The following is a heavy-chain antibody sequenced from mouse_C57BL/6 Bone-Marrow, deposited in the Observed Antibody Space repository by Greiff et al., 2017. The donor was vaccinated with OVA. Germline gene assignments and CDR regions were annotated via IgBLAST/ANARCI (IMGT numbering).Heavy chain of an antibody. V-gene: IGHV1-69*01. J-gene: IGHJ4*01. Sequence: VQLQQPGAELVMPGASVKLSCKASGYTFTSYWMHWVKQRPGQGLEWIGELDPSDSYTNYNQKFKGKSTLTVDKSSSTAYMQLSSLTSEDSAVYYCATYGYDRDYYAMDYWGQGTSVTVSS. CDR3: ATYGYDRDYYAMDY. D-gene: IGHD2-2*01. CDR2: LDPSDSYT. CDR1: GYTFTSYW.